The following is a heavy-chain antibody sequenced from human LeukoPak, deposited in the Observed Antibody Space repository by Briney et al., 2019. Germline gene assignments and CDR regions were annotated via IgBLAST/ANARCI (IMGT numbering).Heavy chain of an antibody. J-gene: IGHJ4*02. D-gene: IGHD6-13*01. CDR3: ARRIAAAFDY. V-gene: IGHV3-66*04. Sequence: GGSLRLSCAASGFTVSSNYMSWVRQAPGKGLEWVSVIYSGGSTYYADSVKGRFTISRDNSKNTLYLQMNSLRAEDTAVNYCARRIAAAFDYWGQGTLVTVSS. CDR2: IYSGGST. CDR1: GFTVSSNY.